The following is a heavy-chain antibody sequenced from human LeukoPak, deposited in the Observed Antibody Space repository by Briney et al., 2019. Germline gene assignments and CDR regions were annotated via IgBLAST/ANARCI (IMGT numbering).Heavy chain of an antibody. D-gene: IGHD2-2*01. J-gene: IGHJ4*02. CDR2: IYYSGST. V-gene: IGHV4-59*08. CDR3: ASRPQLLKHGDY. Sequence: SETLSLTCTVSGGSISSYYWSWIRQPPGKGLEWIGYIYYSGSTYYNPSLKSRVTISVDTSKNQFSLKLSSVTAADTAVYYCASRPQLLKHGDYWGQGTLVTVSS. CDR1: GGSISSYY.